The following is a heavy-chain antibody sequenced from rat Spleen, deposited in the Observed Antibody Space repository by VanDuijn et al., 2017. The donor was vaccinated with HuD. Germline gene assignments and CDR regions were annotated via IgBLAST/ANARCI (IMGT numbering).Heavy chain of an antibody. Sequence: EVQLVESGGGLVQPGGSLKLSCAASGFSFSDDNMAWVRQAPKKGLEWVATIIYDGTRTFYRDSVKGRFTISRDNSKNTLYLQMDSLTYEDTATYFCTTGPRILRIDWFAYWGQGTLVTVSS. CDR1: GFSFSDDN. CDR3: TTGPRILRIDWFAY. D-gene: IGHD1-6*01. CDR2: IIYDGTRT. J-gene: IGHJ3*01. V-gene: IGHV5S10*01.